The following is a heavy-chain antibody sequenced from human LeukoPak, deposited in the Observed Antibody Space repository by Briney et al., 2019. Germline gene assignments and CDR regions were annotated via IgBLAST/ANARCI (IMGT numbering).Heavy chain of an antibody. CDR2: ISSSGTTI. J-gene: IGHJ4*02. CDR1: GFTFSSYE. Sequence: GESLRLSCAASGFTFSSYEMNWVRQAPGKGLEWVSYISSSGTTIYYADSVKGRFTISRDNSKNTLYLQMNSLRAEDTAVYYCARGPQVVPAAISGYFDYWGQGTLVTVSS. V-gene: IGHV3-48*03. D-gene: IGHD2-2*02. CDR3: ARGPQVVPAAISGYFDY.